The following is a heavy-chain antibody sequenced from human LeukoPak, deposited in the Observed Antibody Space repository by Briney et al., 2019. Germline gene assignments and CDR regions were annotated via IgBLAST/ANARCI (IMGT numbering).Heavy chain of an antibody. CDR1: GFTYSDSA. V-gene: IGHV3-73*01. J-gene: IGHJ5*02. D-gene: IGHD1-26*01. CDR3: TRDSGTYNWFDP. Sequence: GGSLRLSCVASGFTYSDSAIHWVRQSSGKGLEWIGHMDKETNLYATALAASVKGRFTVSRDDSKNTAYLHMNSLKTEDTALYYCTRDSGTYNWFDPWGQGTLVTVSS. CDR2: MDKETNLYAT.